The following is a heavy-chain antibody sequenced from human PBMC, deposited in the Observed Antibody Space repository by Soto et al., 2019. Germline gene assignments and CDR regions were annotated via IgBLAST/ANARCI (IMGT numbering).Heavy chain of an antibody. J-gene: IGHJ4*02. CDR2: IYYSGSP. CDR1: GGSISSGGYY. V-gene: IGHV4-31*03. D-gene: IGHD4-17*01. Sequence: QVQLQESGPGLVKPSQTLSLTCTVSGGSISSGGYYWSWIRQHPGKGLEWIGYIYYSGSPYYNPSLKSRFTISVDTAKNPLSLKLSSVTAADTAVYYCARGRTTGTTHFDYWGQGTLVTVSS. CDR3: ARGRTTGTTHFDY.